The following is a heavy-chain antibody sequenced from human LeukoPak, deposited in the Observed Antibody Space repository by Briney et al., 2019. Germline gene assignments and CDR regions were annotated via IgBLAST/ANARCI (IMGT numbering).Heavy chain of an antibody. D-gene: IGHD6-19*01. CDR2: IVGDGGST. V-gene: IGHV3-23*01. Sequence: HPGGSLRLSCAASGFTFSSYAVSWVRQAPGKGLEWVSGIVGDGGSTYYAESVKGRFTISRDNSKNTLWLHMNSLRAEDTAVYYCAKRPGVAMAGILGAFFDFWGQGTLVTVSS. CDR1: GFTFSSYA. CDR3: AKRPGVAMAGILGAFFDF. J-gene: IGHJ4*02.